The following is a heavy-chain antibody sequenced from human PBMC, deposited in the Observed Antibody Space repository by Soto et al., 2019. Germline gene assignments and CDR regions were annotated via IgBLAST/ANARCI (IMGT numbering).Heavy chain of an antibody. CDR1: GFTFSSYA. Sequence: GGSLRLSCAASGFTFSSYAMSWVRQAPGKGLEWVSAISGSGGSTYYADSVKGRFTISRDNSKNTLYLQMNSLRAEDTTVYYCAKDLIPSGSYYFDYWGQGTLVTVSS. D-gene: IGHD1-26*01. V-gene: IGHV3-23*01. J-gene: IGHJ4*02. CDR2: ISGSGGST. CDR3: AKDLIPSGSYYFDY.